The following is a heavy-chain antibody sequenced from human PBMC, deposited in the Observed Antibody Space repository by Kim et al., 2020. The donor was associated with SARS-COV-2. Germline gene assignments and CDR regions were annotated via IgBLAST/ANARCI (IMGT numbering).Heavy chain of an antibody. D-gene: IGHD7-27*01. CDR1: GFTFSNYW. CDR2: VYSDGSSP. V-gene: IGHV3-74*01. Sequence: GGSLRLSCAASGFTFSNYWMHWVCQAPGKGLVWVSRVYSDGSSPAYADSLKGRFTISRDSAKNTLYLQMTSLRAEETAVYYCARANWGNGYFDLRGRGTLVTVSS. J-gene: IGHJ2*01. CDR3: ARANWGNGYFDL.